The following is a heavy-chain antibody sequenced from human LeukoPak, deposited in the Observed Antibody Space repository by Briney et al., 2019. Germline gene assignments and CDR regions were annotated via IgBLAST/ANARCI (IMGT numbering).Heavy chain of an antibody. J-gene: IGHJ5*01. CDR2: IYSGGNT. Sequence: GGSLRLSCAASGFTVSSSYMTWVRQAPGKGLEWVSVIYSGGNTYYTDSVQCRFTIYRENSKNTLYLQRNSLRDDDTAVYHCASSREATSNWFVYWGQGTLVTVSS. CDR1: GFTVSSSY. V-gene: IGHV3-66*01. CDR3: ASSREATSNWFVY. D-gene: IGHD2-2*01.